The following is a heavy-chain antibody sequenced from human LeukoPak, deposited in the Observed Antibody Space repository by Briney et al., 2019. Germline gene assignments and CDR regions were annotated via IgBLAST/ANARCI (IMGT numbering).Heavy chain of an antibody. J-gene: IGHJ5*02. D-gene: IGHD2-15*01. CDR3: ARGGGRPYNWFDP. CDR2: INPTGGST. CDR1: GYTFTSYY. V-gene: IGHV1-46*01. Sequence: ASVKVSCKASGYTFTSYYMHWVRQAPGQGLEWMGLINPTGGSTGYAQKFQGRVTMTRDMSTSTAYMELSSLRSEDTAVYYCARGGGRPYNWFDPWGQGTLVTVSS.